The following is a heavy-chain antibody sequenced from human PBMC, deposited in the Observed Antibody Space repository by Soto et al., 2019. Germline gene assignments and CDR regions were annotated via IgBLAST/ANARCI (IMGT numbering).Heavy chain of an antibody. J-gene: IGHJ4*02. Sequence: SVKVSCKASGGTFSSYAISWVRQAPGQGLEWMGGIIPIFGTANYAQKFQGRVTITADESTSTAYMELSSLRSEDTAVYYCARERREYYDILTGYYPSYFDYWGQGTLVTVSS. D-gene: IGHD3-9*01. V-gene: IGHV1-69*13. CDR1: GGTFSSYA. CDR3: ARERREYYDILTGYYPSYFDY. CDR2: IIPIFGTA.